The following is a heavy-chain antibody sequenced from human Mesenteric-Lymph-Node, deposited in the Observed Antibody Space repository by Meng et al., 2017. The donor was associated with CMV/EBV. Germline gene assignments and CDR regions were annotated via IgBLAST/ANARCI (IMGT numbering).Heavy chain of an antibody. Sequence: FSTYGMHWVRQAPGKGLEWVTFIRYDGSNEYYVDSVKGRFTISRDNSKNTEYLQMNSLRAEDTAVYYCARAAVGAMRPYLYYYGMDVWGQGTTVTVSS. V-gene: IGHV3-30*02. D-gene: IGHD1-26*01. CDR1: FSTYG. J-gene: IGHJ6*02. CDR3: ARAAVGAMRPYLYYYGMDV. CDR2: IRYDGSNE.